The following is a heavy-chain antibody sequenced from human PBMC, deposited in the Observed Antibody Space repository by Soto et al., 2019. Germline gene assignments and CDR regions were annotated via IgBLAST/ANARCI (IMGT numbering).Heavy chain of an antibody. CDR1: GGSISSYY. CDR2: IYYSGST. Sequence: SETLSLTCTVSGGSISSYYWSWIRQPPGKGLEWIGYIYYSGSTNYNPSLKSRVTISVDTSKNQFSLKLSSVTAADTAVYYCARGDGSYFFAFDIWGQGTMVTVSS. CDR3: ARGDGSYFFAFDI. V-gene: IGHV4-59*01. D-gene: IGHD1-26*01. J-gene: IGHJ3*02.